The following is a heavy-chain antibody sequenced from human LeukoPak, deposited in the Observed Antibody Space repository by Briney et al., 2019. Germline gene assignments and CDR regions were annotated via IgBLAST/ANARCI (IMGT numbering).Heavy chain of an antibody. Sequence: GGSLRLSCAASGFTFTTYAMNWVRQAPGKGLEWVSVISGSGGSGASTYYVDSVKGRFTISRDNSKNTVYLQMHSLRTEDTAVYHCAKGDDWNDVGYFDYWGQGTLVTVSS. CDR2: ISGSGGSGAST. J-gene: IGHJ4*02. CDR3: AKGDDWNDVGYFDY. V-gene: IGHV3-23*01. D-gene: IGHD1-1*01. CDR1: GFTFTTYA.